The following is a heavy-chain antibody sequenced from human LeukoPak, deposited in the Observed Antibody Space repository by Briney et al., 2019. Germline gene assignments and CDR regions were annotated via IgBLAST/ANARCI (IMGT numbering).Heavy chain of an antibody. CDR2: IYYRGST. V-gene: IGHV4-59*08. J-gene: IGHJ4*02. D-gene: IGHD6-19*01. Sequence: SETLSLTCTVSGDSITGYYWSWIRQPPGKGLEWIGYIYYRGSTNYNPSLKSRVTISVDTSKNQFSLKLSSVTAADTAVYYCARQQWLASPFDYWGQGTLVTVSS. CDR1: GDSITGYY. CDR3: ARQQWLASPFDY.